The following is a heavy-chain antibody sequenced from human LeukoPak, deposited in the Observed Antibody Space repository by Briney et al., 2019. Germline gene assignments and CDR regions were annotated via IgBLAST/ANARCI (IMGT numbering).Heavy chain of an antibody. CDR3: AKPPRNVAARQSHFDY. Sequence: GGSLRLSCEASGFTVSSTHMVWVRQAPGKGLEWVSVTYTGGNSYYAGSVQGRFIISRDISKNTLYLQMNSLRAEDTALYYCAKPPRNVAARQSHFDYWGQGTLVTVSS. J-gene: IGHJ4*02. CDR1: GFTVSSTH. V-gene: IGHV3-53*05. CDR2: TYTGGNS. D-gene: IGHD6-6*01.